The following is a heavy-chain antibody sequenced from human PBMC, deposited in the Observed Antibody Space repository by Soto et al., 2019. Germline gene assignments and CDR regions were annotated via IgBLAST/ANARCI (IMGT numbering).Heavy chain of an antibody. CDR3: ARGVVYYYGMDV. CDR2: ISYDGSNK. J-gene: IGHJ6*02. Sequence: PGGSLRLSCAASGFTFSSYAMHWVRQAPGKGLEWVAVISYDGSNKYYADSVKGRFTISRDNSKNTLYLQMNSLRAEDTAVYYCARGVVYYYGMDVWGQGTTVTVSS. V-gene: IGHV3-30-3*01. D-gene: IGHD3-3*01. CDR1: GFTFSSYA.